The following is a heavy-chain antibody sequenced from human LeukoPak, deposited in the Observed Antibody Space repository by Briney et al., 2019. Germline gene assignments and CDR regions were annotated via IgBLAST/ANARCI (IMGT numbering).Heavy chain of an antibody. CDR2: IYYSGST. D-gene: IGHD3-22*01. J-gene: IGHJ3*02. CDR3: ARVNYYDSSGAFDI. Sequence: SETLSLTCTVSGGSISSGGYYWSWIRQHLGKGLEWIGYIYYSGSTYYNPSLKSRVTISVDTSKNQFSLKLSSVTAADTAVYYCARVNYYDSSGAFDIWGQGTMVTVSS. CDR1: GGSISSGGYY. V-gene: IGHV4-31*03.